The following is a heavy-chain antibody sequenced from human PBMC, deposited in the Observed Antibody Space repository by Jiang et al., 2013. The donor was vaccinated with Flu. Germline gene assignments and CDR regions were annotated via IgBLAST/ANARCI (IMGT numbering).Heavy chain of an antibody. CDR2: INAGNGNT. J-gene: IGHJ3*02. Sequence: SGAEVKKPGASVKVSCKASGYTFTSYAMHWVRQAPGQRLEWMGWINAGNGNTKYSQKFQGRVTITRDTSASTAYMELSSLRSEDTAVYYCARRITMIVPGDAFDIWGQGTMVTVSS. CDR3: ARRITMIVPGDAFDI. D-gene: IGHD3-22*01. V-gene: IGHV1-3*01. CDR1: GYTFTSYA.